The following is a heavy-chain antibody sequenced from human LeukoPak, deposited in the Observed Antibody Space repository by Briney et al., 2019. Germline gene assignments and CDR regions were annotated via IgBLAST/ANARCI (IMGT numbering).Heavy chain of an antibody. Sequence: QAGGSLRLSCAASGFTFSSLWMSWVRQAPTKGLEWVANIKKDGSQKYYVDSVEGRFTISRDNAKNSLYLQMASLRVDATAVYYCTRVFGGYDVSDYWGQGTLVTVSS. CDR2: IKKDGSQK. J-gene: IGHJ4*02. V-gene: IGHV3-7*03. CDR3: TRVFGGYDVSDY. CDR1: GFTFSSLW. D-gene: IGHD3-3*01.